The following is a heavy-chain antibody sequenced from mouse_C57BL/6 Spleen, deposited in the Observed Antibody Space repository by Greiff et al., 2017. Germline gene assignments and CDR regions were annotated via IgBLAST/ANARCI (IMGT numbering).Heavy chain of an antibody. V-gene: IGHV5-17*01. Sequence: EVKLVESGGGLVKPGGSLKLSCAASGFTFSDYGMHWVRQAPEKGLEWVAYISSGSSTIYYADTVKGRFTISRDNAKNTLFLQMTSLRSEDTAMYYCGEGGYDEYYAMDYWGQGTSVTVSS. D-gene: IGHD2-2*01. CDR1: GFTFSDYG. CDR2: ISSGSSTI. J-gene: IGHJ4*01. CDR3: GEGGYDEYYAMDY.